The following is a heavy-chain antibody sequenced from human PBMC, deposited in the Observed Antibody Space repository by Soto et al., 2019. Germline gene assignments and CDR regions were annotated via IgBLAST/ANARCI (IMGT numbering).Heavy chain of an antibody. D-gene: IGHD3-16*01. CDR3: AHVAITFGGVTDIDALDM. J-gene: IGHJ3*02. V-gene: IGHV2-5*02. CDR2: IYWDDDK. CDR1: GFSLSNNRVG. Sequence: QITLKESGPTMVKPTQTLTLTCTFSGFSLSNNRVGVGWIRQPPGKALEWVAVIYWDDDKRYSPSLKSRLTSTKDTSKNQVVLTMTNMDPVDTATYYCAHVAITFGGVTDIDALDMWGQGTMVTVSS.